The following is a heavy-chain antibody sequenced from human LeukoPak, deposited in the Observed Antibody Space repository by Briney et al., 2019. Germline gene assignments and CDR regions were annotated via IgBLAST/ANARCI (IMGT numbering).Heavy chain of an antibody. J-gene: IGHJ4*02. Sequence: SVKVSCKASGGTSSSYAISWVRQATGQGLEWMGRIIPILGIANYAQKFQGRVTITADKSTSTAYMELSSLRSEDTAVYYCAREGYGSGYFDYWGQGTLVTVSS. CDR2: IIPILGIA. V-gene: IGHV1-69*04. CDR1: GGTSSSYA. CDR3: AREGYGSGYFDY. D-gene: IGHD3-10*01.